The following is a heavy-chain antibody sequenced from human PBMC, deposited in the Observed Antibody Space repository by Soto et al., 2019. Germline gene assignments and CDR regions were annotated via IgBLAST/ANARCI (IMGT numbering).Heavy chain of an antibody. V-gene: IGHV3-30*18. J-gene: IGHJ5*02. CDR2: ISYDGSNK. CDR1: GFTFSSYG. CDR3: AKSGLSGAEPRAWFDP. D-gene: IGHD3-3*01. Sequence: QVQLVESGGGVVQPGRSLRLSCAASGFTFSSYGMHWVRQAPGKGLEWVAVISYDGSNKYYADSVKGRFTISRDNSKNMLYLQMNSLRAEDTAVYYCAKSGLSGAEPRAWFDPWGQGTLVTVSS.